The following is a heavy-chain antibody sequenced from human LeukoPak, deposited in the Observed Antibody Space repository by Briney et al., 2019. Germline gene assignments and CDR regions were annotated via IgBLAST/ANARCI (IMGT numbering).Heavy chain of an antibody. CDR3: ARGYNYGPLDY. CDR2: IYYRGNT. D-gene: IGHD5-18*01. CDR1: GGSISSYY. V-gene: IGHV4-59*06. Sequence: SGTLSLTCTVSGGSISSYYWSWLRQPPGKGLEWIGYIYYRGNTYYNPSLKSRVTISVDTSKNQVSLKLSSVTAADTAVYYCARGYNYGPLDYWGQGTLVTVCS. J-gene: IGHJ4*02.